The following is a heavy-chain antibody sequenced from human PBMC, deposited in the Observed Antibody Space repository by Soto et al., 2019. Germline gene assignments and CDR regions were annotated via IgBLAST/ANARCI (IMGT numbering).Heavy chain of an antibody. CDR2: INHSGST. D-gene: IGHD3-10*01. CDR3: ARRRQIIVWFGELLYYFDY. J-gene: IGHJ4*02. V-gene: IGHV4-34*01. Sequence: SETLSLTCAVYGGSFSGYYWSWIRQPPGKGLEWIGEINHSGSTNYNPSLKSRVTISVDTSKNQFSLKLSSVTAADTAVYYCARRRQIIVWFGELLYYFDYWGQGTLVTVSS. CDR1: GGSFSGYY.